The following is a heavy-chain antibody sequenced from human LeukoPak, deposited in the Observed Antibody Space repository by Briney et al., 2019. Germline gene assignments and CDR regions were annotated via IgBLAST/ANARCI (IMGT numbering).Heavy chain of an antibody. V-gene: IGHV4-39*01. Sequence: SETLSLTCTVSGGSISSIVHHWGWIRQPPGKGLDWIGSIYYSGNTYHNPSLKSRVTISVDTSKNQFSLNLTSVTAADRAVYYCARGYCSSTTCSGVGYLDAWGKGTTVTVSS. CDR2: IYYSGNT. D-gene: IGHD2-2*01. J-gene: IGHJ6*03. CDR1: GGSISSIVHH. CDR3: ARGYCSSTTCSGVGYLDA.